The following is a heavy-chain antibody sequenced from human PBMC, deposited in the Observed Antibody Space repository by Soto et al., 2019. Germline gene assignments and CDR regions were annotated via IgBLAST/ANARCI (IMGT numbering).Heavy chain of an antibody. J-gene: IGHJ5*02. CDR2: IYHSGST. Sequence: NPSETLSLTCAVSGGSISSSNWWNWVRQPPGKGLEWIGQIYHSGSTNYNPSLNSRVTISVDKSKNQFSLKLSSVTAADTAVYYSARDVTSNHNCFDLWGHGTLVT. CDR1: GGSISSSNW. CDR3: ARDVTSNHNCFDL. V-gene: IGHV4-4*02. D-gene: IGHD2-2*01.